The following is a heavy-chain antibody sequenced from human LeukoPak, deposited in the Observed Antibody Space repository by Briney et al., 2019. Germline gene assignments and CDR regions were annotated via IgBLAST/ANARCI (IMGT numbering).Heavy chain of an antibody. D-gene: IGHD5-18*01. Sequence: ASVKVSCKASGGTFSSYAISWVRQAPGQGLEWMGRIIPIFGTANYAQKFQGRVTITTDESTSTAYMELSSLRSEDTAVYYCARSHFPGYSYGSDFDYWGQGTLVTVSS. J-gene: IGHJ4*02. V-gene: IGHV1-69*05. CDR3: ARSHFPGYSYGSDFDY. CDR1: GGTFSSYA. CDR2: IIPIFGTA.